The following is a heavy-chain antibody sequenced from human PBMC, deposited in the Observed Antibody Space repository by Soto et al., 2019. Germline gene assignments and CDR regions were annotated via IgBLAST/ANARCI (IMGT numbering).Heavy chain of an antibody. D-gene: IGHD6-19*01. CDR3: AKDITEGIAVADY. CDR2: ISWNSGSI. Sequence: GGSLRLSCAASGFTFDDYAMHWVRQAPGKGLEWVSGISWNSGSIGYADSVKGRFTISRDNAKNSLYLQMNSLRAEDTALYYCAKDITEGIAVADYWGQGTLVTVSS. CDR1: GFTFDDYA. V-gene: IGHV3-9*01. J-gene: IGHJ4*02.